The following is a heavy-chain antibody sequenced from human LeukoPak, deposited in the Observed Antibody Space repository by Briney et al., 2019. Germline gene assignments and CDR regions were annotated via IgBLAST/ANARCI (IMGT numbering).Heavy chain of an antibody. CDR2: ISSSSSYI. CDR1: GFTFSSYS. D-gene: IGHD2/OR15-2a*01. Sequence: KPGGSLRLSCAASGFTFSSYSMSWVRQAPGKGLEWVSSISSSSSYIYYADSVKGRFTISRDNAKNSLYLQMNSLRAEDTAVYYCARDRISGEYYFDYWGQGTLVTVSS. J-gene: IGHJ4*02. V-gene: IGHV3-21*01. CDR3: ARDRISGEYYFDY.